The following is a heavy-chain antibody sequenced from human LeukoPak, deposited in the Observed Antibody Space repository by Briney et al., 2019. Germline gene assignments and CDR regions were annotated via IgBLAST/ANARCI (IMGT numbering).Heavy chain of an antibody. Sequence: GASVKVSWEVSRYTLTELSMHWVRQAPGKGLEWMGGFDPEDGETIYAQKFQGRVTMTEDTSTDTAYMELSSLRSEDTAVYYCATAERRLRFLEWLFYDWYFDLWGRGTLVTVSS. CDR2: FDPEDGET. CDR1: RYTLTELS. V-gene: IGHV1-24*01. D-gene: IGHD3-3*01. CDR3: ATAERRLRFLEWLFYDWYFDL. J-gene: IGHJ2*01.